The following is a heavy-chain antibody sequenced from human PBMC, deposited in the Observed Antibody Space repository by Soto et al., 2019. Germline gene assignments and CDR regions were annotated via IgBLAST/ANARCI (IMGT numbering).Heavy chain of an antibody. CDR3: ARVERGTATTVVDAFDI. J-gene: IGHJ3*02. D-gene: IGHD1-1*01. Sequence: AQLQQWGAGLLKPSETLSLTCAVYGGFVSSGSYYWSWIRQPPGKGLEWIGEMSHSGGTHFIPSLKSRVTKSVDTSKNQFSLKMSSVTAADTALYYCARVERGTATTVVDAFDIWGPGTMVTVSS. CDR2: MSHSGGT. V-gene: IGHV4-34*01. CDR1: GGFVSSGSYY.